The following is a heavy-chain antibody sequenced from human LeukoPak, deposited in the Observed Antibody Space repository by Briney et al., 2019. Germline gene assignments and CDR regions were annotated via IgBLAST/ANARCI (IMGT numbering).Heavy chain of an antibody. Sequence: GGSPRLSCAASGFTFSSYVMHWVRQAPGKGLEWVAVISYDGSNKYYADSVKGRFTISRDNSKNTLYLQMNSLRAEDTAVYYCATSNFDYWGQGTLVTVSS. CDR3: ATSNFDY. V-gene: IGHV3-30*04. J-gene: IGHJ4*02. CDR1: GFTFSSYV. CDR2: ISYDGSNK.